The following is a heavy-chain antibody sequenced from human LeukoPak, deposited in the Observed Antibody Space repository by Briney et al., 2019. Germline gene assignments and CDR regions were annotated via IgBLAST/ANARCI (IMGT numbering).Heavy chain of an antibody. CDR1: GGSISSSSYY. D-gene: IGHD3-22*01. J-gene: IGHJ4*02. V-gene: IGHV4-39*01. CDR2: IYYSGST. CDR3: ARLGTNYYDSSGYFDY. Sequence: PSETLSLTCTVSGGSISSSSYYWGWIRQPPGKGLEWIGSIYYSGSTYYNPSLKGRVTISVDTSKNQFSLKLSSVTAADTAVYYCARLGTNYYDSSGYFDYWGQGTLVTVSS.